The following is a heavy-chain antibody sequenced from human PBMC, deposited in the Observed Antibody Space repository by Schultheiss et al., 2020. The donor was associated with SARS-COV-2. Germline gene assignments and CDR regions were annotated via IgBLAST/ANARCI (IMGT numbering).Heavy chain of an antibody. CDR3: ARGDSSGWYRYYFDY. J-gene: IGHJ4*02. CDR2: INHSGST. Sequence: SETLSLTCTVSGGSVSSGSYYWSWIRQPPGKGLEWIGEINHSGSTNYNPSLKSRVTISVDTSKNQFSLKLSSVTAADTAVYYCARGDSSGWYRYYFDYWGQGTLVTVSS. CDR1: GGSVSSGSYY. D-gene: IGHD6-19*01. V-gene: IGHV4-39*07.